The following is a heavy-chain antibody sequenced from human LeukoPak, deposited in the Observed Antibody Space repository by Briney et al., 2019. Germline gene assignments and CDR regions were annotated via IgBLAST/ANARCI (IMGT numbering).Heavy chain of an antibody. Sequence: SETPSLTCTVSGGSISSYYWSWIRQPPGKGLEWIGEINHSGSTNYNPSLKSRVTISVDTSKNQFSLKLSSVTAADTAVYYCARGRSSKSYYYGSDRYFDYWGQGTLVTVSS. CDR3: ARGRSSKSYYYGSDRYFDY. CDR2: INHSGST. D-gene: IGHD3-10*01. CDR1: GGSISSYY. V-gene: IGHV4-34*01. J-gene: IGHJ4*02.